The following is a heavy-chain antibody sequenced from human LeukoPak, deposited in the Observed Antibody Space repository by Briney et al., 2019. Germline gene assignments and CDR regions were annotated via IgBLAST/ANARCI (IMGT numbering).Heavy chain of an antibody. J-gene: IGHJ4*02. D-gene: IGHD2-15*01. V-gene: IGHV3-30-3*01. Sequence: GGSLRLSCAASGFTFSSYAMHWVRQAPGKGLEWVAVIPYDGSNKYYADSVKGRFTISRDNSKNTLYLQMNSLRAEDTAVYYCARGSAPAATHFDYWGQGTLVTVSS. CDR2: IPYDGSNK. CDR3: ARGSAPAATHFDY. CDR1: GFTFSSYA.